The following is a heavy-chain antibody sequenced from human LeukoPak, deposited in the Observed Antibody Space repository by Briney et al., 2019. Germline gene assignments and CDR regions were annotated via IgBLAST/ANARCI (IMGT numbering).Heavy chain of an antibody. Sequence: PGGSLRLSCAASGFTFSSYGMHWVRQAPGKGLEWVAFIRYDGSNKYYADSVKGRFTISRDNSKNTLYLQMNSLRAEDTALYYCVKYSGSSAYYFSLDYWGQGTLVTVSS. CDR3: VKYSGSSAYYFSLDY. CDR2: IRYDGSNK. V-gene: IGHV3-30*02. J-gene: IGHJ4*02. D-gene: IGHD3-22*01. CDR1: GFTFSSYG.